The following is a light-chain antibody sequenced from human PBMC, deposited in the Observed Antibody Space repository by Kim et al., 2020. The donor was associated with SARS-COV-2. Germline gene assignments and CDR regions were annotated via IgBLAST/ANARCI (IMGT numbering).Light chain of an antibody. J-gene: IGKJ2*01. CDR1: QSVSSS. CDR2: GAY. CDR3: QQYNSWYT. V-gene: IGKV3-15*01. Sequence: EIVMTQSPDTLSVSPGERATLSCRASQSVSSSLAWYQQKPGQAPRLLIYGAYTRATGTPARFSGSGSGTEFTLTITSLQSEDFAVYYCQQYNSWYTFGQGTKLEI.